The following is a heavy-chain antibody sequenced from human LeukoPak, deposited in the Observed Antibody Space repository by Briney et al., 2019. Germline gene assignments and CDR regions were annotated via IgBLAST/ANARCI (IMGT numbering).Heavy chain of an antibody. J-gene: IGHJ5*02. CDR2: INPILGIE. V-gene: IGHV1-69*02. Sequence: ASVKVSCEASVGTFSSYTISWVRQAPGQGLEWMGRINPILGIENYAQKFQGRVTITADKSKSTAYMELSSLRSEDTAVYYCAIVVCSSTSGYTEWFDPWGQGTLVTVSS. D-gene: IGHD2-2*02. CDR3: AIVVCSSTSGYTEWFDP. CDR1: VGTFSSYT.